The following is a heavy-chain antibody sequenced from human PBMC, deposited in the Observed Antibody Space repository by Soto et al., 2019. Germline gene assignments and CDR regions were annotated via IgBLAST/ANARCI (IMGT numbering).Heavy chain of an antibody. J-gene: IGHJ4*02. D-gene: IGHD6-19*01. CDR3: AAHRRGWQEDY. CDR2: IIGDGSDT. CDR1: GLTFSNYW. V-gene: IGHV3-74*01. Sequence: EVQLVESGGGLVQPGGSLRLSCAATGLTFSNYWMHWVRQAPGKGLVWVSRIIGDGSDTRYADSVKGRFAVSRDNAKKTVYLHTNSLRVEDTAVYYCAAHRRGWQEDYWGQGTLVTVSS.